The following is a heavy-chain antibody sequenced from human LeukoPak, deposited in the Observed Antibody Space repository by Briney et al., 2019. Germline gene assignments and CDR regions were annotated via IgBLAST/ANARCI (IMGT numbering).Heavy chain of an antibody. Sequence: GGSLRLSCAASGFTFSSYAMSWVRQAPGKGLEWVSAIRVRVGSTYYADSVKGRFTISRDNSKNTRYLQMNSLRAEDTAVYYCAKDEGANYDFWSGYWGAFDIWGQGTMVTVSS. J-gene: IGHJ3*02. CDR2: IRVRVGST. CDR3: AKDEGANYDFWSGYWGAFDI. V-gene: IGHV3-23*01. D-gene: IGHD3-3*01. CDR1: GFTFSSYA.